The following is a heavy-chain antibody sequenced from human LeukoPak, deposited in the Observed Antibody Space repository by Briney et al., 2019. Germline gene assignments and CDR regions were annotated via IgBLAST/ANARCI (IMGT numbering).Heavy chain of an antibody. D-gene: IGHD3-16*01. V-gene: IGHV4-59*01. Sequence: SETLSLTCTVSGGSLSSYYWSWIRQPPGKGLEWIGHIYYSGSTNYNLSLKSRVTISVDTSKNQFSLKLSSVTAADTAVYYCARSLNYYYDYVWGSYGGAFDIWGQGTMVTVSS. J-gene: IGHJ3*02. CDR2: IYYSGST. CDR1: GGSLSSYY. CDR3: ARSLNYYYDYVWGSYGGAFDI.